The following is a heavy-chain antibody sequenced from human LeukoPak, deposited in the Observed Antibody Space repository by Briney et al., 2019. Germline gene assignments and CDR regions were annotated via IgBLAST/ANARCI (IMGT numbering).Heavy chain of an antibody. CDR1: GGSISNYY. V-gene: IGHV4-4*09. J-gene: IGHJ4*02. Sequence: SETPSLTCSVSGGSISNYYWSWIRQPPGKGLEWIGYVYISGSTNYNPSLRSRVTIALDTSKRQFSLKLSSVTAADTALYYCARIPLGYSGAYYFDSWSQGTLVTVSS. CDR2: VYISGST. D-gene: IGHD5-12*01. CDR3: ARIPLGYSGAYYFDS.